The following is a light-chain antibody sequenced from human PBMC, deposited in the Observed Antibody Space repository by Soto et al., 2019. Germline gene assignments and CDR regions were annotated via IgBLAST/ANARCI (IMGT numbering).Light chain of an antibody. V-gene: IGKV1-33*01. CDR1: QDITNY. CDR2: DAS. CDR3: QHYDHLPIT. J-gene: IGKJ5*01. Sequence: DIQMTQSPSSRSASVVERVTITFQASQDITNYLNWYQQKPGRAPRLLLYDASSLETGVPSRFSGSGSGTDFTLTISSLQPEDVATYYCQHYDHLPITFGQGTRLEIK.